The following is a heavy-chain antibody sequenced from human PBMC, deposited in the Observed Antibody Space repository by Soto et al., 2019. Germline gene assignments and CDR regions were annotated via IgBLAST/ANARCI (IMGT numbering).Heavy chain of an antibody. CDR2: IYYSGST. D-gene: IGHD5-12*01. CDR1: GGSISSGDYY. CDR3: ARSVPGYSGYDLQRGDPKYNWFXP. V-gene: IGHV4-30-4*01. J-gene: IGHJ5*02. Sequence: SETLSLTCTVSGGSISSGDYYWSWIRQPPGKGLEWIGYIYYSGSTYYNPSLKSRVTISVDTSKNQFSLKLSSVTAADTAVYYCARSVPGYSGYDLQRGDPKYNWFXPWGQGTLVTVSS.